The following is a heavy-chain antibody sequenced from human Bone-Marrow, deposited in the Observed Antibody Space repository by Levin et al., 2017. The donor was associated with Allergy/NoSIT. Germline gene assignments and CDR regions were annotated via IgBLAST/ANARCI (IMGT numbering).Heavy chain of an antibody. J-gene: IGHJ4*02. V-gene: IGHV3-33*01. CDR1: GFSFSGCG. D-gene: IGHD5-24*01. Sequence: GESLKISCAASGFSFSGCGMHWVRQAPGKGLEWVAVVWYDGSLKYYADSVKGRFTISRDNSKNMLYLQLNSLRSEDTAVYYCTRENIEMTTSHPFDHWGQGTQVTVSS. CDR3: TRENIEMTTSHPFDH. CDR2: VWYDGSLK.